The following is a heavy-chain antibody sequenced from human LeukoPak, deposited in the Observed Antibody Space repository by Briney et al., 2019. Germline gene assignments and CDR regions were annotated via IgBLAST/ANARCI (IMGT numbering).Heavy chain of an antibody. V-gene: IGHV1-69*06. J-gene: IGHJ3*02. CDR3: ASKNWGTGTYDAFDI. D-gene: IGHD7-27*01. CDR1: GGTFSSYA. Sequence: ASVKVSCKASGGTFSSYAISWVRQAPGQGLEWMGGIIPIFGTANYAQKFQGRVTITADKSTSTAYMELSSLRSEDTAVYYCASKNWGTGTYDAFDIWGQGTMVTVSS. CDR2: IIPIFGTA.